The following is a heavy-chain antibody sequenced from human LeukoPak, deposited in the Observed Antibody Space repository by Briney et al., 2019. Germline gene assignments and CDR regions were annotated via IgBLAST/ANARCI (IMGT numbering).Heavy chain of an antibody. CDR2: IYYSGST. D-gene: IGHD1-26*01. Sequence: SETLSLTCTVSGGSISSYYWSWIRQPPGKGLEWIGHIYYSGSTNYNPSLKSRVTISVDTSKNQFSLKLSSVTAADTAVYYCAIGFGEWELPDYWGQGTLVTVSS. CDR3: AIGFGEWELPDY. J-gene: IGHJ4*02. CDR1: GGSISSYY. V-gene: IGHV4-59*01.